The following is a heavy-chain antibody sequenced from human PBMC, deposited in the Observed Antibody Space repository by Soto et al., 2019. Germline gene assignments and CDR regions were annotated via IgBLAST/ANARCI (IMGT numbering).Heavy chain of an antibody. Sequence: SETLSLTCTVSGGSISSYYWSWIREPPGKGLEWIGYIYYSGSTNYNPSLKSRVTISVDTSKNQFSLKLSSVTAADTAVYYCARGQPLYYDSSGYFDYWGQGTLVTVSS. D-gene: IGHD3-22*01. CDR1: GGSISSYY. V-gene: IGHV4-59*01. CDR3: ARGQPLYYDSSGYFDY. CDR2: IYYSGST. J-gene: IGHJ4*02.